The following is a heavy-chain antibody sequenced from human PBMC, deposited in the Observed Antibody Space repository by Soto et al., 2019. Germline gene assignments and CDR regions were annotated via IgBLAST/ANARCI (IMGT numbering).Heavy chain of an antibody. CDR2: IYSSGTT. CDR3: ARGPFCGDDCYFDV. V-gene: IGHV4-4*07. CDR1: GGSISGFY. J-gene: IGHJ4*02. Sequence: SETLSLTCTVAGGSISGFYWSWVRQPAGKGLELIGRIYSSGTTKYNPSLRNRVTMSVDTSTDQYSLNLASMTAADTAVYFCARGPFCGDDCYFDVWGQGTQVTVSS. D-gene: IGHD2-21*02.